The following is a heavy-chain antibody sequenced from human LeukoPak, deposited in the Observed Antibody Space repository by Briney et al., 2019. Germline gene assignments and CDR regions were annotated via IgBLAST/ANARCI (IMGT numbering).Heavy chain of an antibody. CDR2: INHSGST. Sequence: SETLSLTCAVHGGSCSGYYWSWIRQPPGKGLEWIGEINHSGSTNYNPSLKSRVTISVDTSKNQFSLKLSSVTAADTAVDYRARGRRLVAAMGYYYYYYMDVWGKGTTVTVSS. D-gene: IGHD2-15*01. V-gene: IGHV4-34*01. J-gene: IGHJ6*03. CDR3: ARGRRLVAAMGYYYYYYMDV. CDR1: GGSCSGYY.